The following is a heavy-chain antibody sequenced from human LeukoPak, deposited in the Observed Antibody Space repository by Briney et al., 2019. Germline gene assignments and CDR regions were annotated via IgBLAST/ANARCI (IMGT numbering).Heavy chain of an antibody. V-gene: IGHV1-2*06. Sequence: ASVKVSCKASGYTFTSYYIHWVRQAPGQGLEWMGRINPNSGDTNYAQKFQGRVTMTRDTSISTAYMELSSLRSDDTAVYYCARLGEGNNGYSYGVDYRGQGTLVTVSS. J-gene: IGHJ4*02. CDR2: INPNSGDT. D-gene: IGHD5-18*01. CDR1: GYTFTSYY. CDR3: ARLGEGNNGYSYGVDY.